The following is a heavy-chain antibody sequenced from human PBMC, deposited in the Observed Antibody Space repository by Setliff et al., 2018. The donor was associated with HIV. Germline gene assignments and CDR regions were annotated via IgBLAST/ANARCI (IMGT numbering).Heavy chain of an antibody. D-gene: IGHD3-22*01. CDR1: GFTFRNYA. CDR3: AKEWSITAVIVVPSWDY. V-gene: IGHV3-23*01. Sequence: AGGSLRLSCAASGFTFRNYAMSWVRQAPGKGLEWVSTINGRGDDTYYADSVKGRFTISRDNSKNTVSLQMSSLRADDTAVYYCAKEWSITAVIVVPSWDYWGQGTLVTVSS. CDR2: INGRGDDT. J-gene: IGHJ4*02.